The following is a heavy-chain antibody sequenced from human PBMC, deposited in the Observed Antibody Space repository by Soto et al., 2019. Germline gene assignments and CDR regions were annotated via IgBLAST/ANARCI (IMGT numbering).Heavy chain of an antibody. J-gene: IGHJ4*02. D-gene: IGHD1-26*01. Sequence: EVQLVESGGGLVKPGGSLRLSCAASGFTFSNAWMNWVRQAPGKGLEWVGRIKSKTFGGILDYAAPVKGRFTISRDDSKNTLYRQMPSLKTEDAAVYYCATLGALDYWGQGTLATVSS. CDR2: IKSKTFGGIL. CDR1: GFTFSNAW. V-gene: IGHV3-15*07. CDR3: ATLGALDY.